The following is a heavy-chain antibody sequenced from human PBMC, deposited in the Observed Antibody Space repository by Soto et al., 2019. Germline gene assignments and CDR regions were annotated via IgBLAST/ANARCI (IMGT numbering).Heavy chain of an antibody. CDR1: GFTFSDYY. D-gene: IGHD3-3*01. CDR2: ISSSGSTI. Sequence: QVQLVESGGTLVKPGGSLRLSCAASGFTFSDYYMSWIRQAPGKGLEWVSYISSSGSTIFYADSVKGRFTISRDNAKNSLYLQMNSLRAEDTAVYYCARVERGITIFGVVIPPFDYWGQGTLVTVSS. V-gene: IGHV3-11*01. CDR3: ARVERGITIFGVVIPPFDY. J-gene: IGHJ4*02.